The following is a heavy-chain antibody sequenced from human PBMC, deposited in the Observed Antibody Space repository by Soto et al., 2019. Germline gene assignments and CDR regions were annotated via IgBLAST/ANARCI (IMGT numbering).Heavy chain of an antibody. CDR1: GFTFSSYG. J-gene: IGHJ6*02. Sequence: GGSLRLSCAASGFTFSSYGMHWVRQAPGKGLEWVAVIWYDGSNKYYADSVKGRFTISRDNSKNTLYLQMNSLRAEDTAVYYCARLTRETTVTGDLAFYYYYGMDVWGQGTTVTVSS. D-gene: IGHD1-1*01. V-gene: IGHV3-33*01. CDR2: IWYDGSNK. CDR3: ARLTRETTVTGDLAFYYYYGMDV.